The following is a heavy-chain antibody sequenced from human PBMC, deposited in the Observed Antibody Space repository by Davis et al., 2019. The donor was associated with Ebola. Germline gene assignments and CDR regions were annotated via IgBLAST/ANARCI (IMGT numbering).Heavy chain of an antibody. CDR2: ISPNTGDT. V-gene: IGHV1-2*02. J-gene: IGHJ3*02. CDR1: GYTFTGYY. D-gene: IGHD5-18*01. CDR3: ARELAIQLWLTDAFDI. Sequence: ASVKVSCKASGYTFTGYYMHWVRQAPGQGLEWMGWISPNTGDTIYAQKFQDRVTMTRDTSISTAYMDLSRLRAEDTAVYYCARELAIQLWLTDAFDIWGQGTMVTVSS.